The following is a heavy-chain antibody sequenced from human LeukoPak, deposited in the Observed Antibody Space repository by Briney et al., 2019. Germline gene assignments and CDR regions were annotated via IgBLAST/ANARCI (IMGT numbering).Heavy chain of an antibody. V-gene: IGHV4-30-2*02. Sequence: SETLSLTCAVSGGSISSGGYSWSWIRQPPGKGLEWIGYIYHSGSIYYNPSLKSRVTISVDTSKNQFSLKLSSVTAADTAVYYCARRKGIYSSSVSWFDPWGQGTLVTVSS. J-gene: IGHJ5*02. CDR1: GGSISSGGYS. D-gene: IGHD6-13*01. CDR2: IYHSGSI. CDR3: ARRKGIYSSSVSWFDP.